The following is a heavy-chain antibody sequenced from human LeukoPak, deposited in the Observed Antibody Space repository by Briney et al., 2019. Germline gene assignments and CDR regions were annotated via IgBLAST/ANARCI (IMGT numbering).Heavy chain of an antibody. CDR3: AREYYDFWSGYYTGIDY. V-gene: IGHV1-2*02. CDR2: INPNSGGT. Sequence: ASVKVSCKASGYTFTGYYMHWVRQAPGQGLEWMGWINPNSGGTNYAQKFQGSVTMTRDTSISAAYMELSRLRSDDTAVYYWAREYYDFWSGYYTGIDYWGQGTLVTVSS. D-gene: IGHD3-3*01. CDR1: GYTFTGYY. J-gene: IGHJ4*02.